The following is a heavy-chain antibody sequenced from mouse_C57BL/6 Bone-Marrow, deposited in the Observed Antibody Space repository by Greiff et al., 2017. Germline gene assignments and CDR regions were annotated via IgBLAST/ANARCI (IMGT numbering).Heavy chain of an antibody. CDR3: ARWKGAWFAY. J-gene: IGHJ3*01. V-gene: IGHV1-4*01. CDR2: INPSSGYT. Sequence: VQLQESGAELARPGASVKMSCKASGYTFTSYTMHWVKQRPGQGLEWIGYINPSSGYTKYNQKFKDKATLTADKSSSTASMQLSSLTSEDSAVYYCARWKGAWFAYWGEGTLVTVSA. CDR1: GYTFTSYT.